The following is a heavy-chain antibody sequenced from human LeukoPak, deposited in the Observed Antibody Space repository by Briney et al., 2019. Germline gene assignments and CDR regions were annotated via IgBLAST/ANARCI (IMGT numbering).Heavy chain of an antibody. D-gene: IGHD4-23*01. V-gene: IGHV4-39*07. Sequence: SETLSLTCNVSGASIRSGRNYWGWIRQSPGKGLEWIGSIYYSGSSSYNPSLKSRVTISVDTSKNQFSLKLSSVTAADTAVYYCARESYGGKAWFDPWGQGTLVTVSS. J-gene: IGHJ5*02. CDR2: IYYSGSS. CDR1: GASIRSGRNY. CDR3: ARESYGGKAWFDP.